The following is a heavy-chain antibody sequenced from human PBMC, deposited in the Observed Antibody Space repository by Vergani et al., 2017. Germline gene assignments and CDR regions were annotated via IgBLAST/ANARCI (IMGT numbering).Heavy chain of an antibody. D-gene: IGHD1-1*01. CDR3: AKGGWNYWFDS. CDR2: INTNGDYT. V-gene: IGHV3-23*01. J-gene: IGHJ5*01. Sequence: EVQLLESGGDLVQPGGSLRLSCAASGFSFTTYAMSWVRQAPGKGLEGVSTINTNGDYTRYGDSVKGRFTISRDNSESTLYLQMNSLRAEDTAIYYCAKGGWNYWFDSWGQGTLVIVS. CDR1: GFSFTTYA.